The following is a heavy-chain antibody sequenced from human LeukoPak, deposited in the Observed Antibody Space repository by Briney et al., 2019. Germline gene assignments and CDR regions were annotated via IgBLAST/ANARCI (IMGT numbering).Heavy chain of an antibody. CDR1: GGSISSSSYY. CDR2: IYYSGST. CDR3: ARRYLRSGFDP. J-gene: IGHJ5*02. D-gene: IGHD1-26*01. V-gene: IGHV4-39*01. Sequence: SETLSLTCTVSGGSISSSSYYWGWIRQPPGKGLEWIGSIYYSGSTYYNPSLKSRVTISVDTSKNQFSLKLSSVTAADTAVYYCARRYLRSGFDPWGQGTLVTVSS.